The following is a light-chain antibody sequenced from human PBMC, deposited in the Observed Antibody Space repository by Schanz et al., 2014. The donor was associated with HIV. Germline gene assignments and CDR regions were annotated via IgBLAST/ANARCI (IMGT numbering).Light chain of an antibody. V-gene: IGLV2-8*01. CDR2: EVI. J-gene: IGLJ2*01. CDR1: ISDIGAYNY. Sequence: QSALTQPPSASGSPGQSVTISCFGTISDIGAYNYVSWYQQHPGNAPKLIIYEVIKRPSGVPDRFSASKSGNTASLTVSGLQAEDEADYFCSSYAGKHNLVVFGGGTKLTVL. CDR3: SSYAGKHNLVV.